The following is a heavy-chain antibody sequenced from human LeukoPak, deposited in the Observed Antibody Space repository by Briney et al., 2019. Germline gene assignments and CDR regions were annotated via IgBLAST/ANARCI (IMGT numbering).Heavy chain of an antibody. J-gene: IGHJ4*02. D-gene: IGHD2-2*01. CDR1: GYTFTSYG. Sequence: ASVKVSCKASGYTFTSYGISWVRQAPGQGLEWMGWISAYNGNTNYAQKLQGRVTMTTDTSTSTAYMELRSLRSDDTAVYYCARGGIVVVPAAMDFDYWGQGTLVTVSS. CDR2: ISAYNGNT. CDR3: ARGGIVVVPAAMDFDY. V-gene: IGHV1-18*01.